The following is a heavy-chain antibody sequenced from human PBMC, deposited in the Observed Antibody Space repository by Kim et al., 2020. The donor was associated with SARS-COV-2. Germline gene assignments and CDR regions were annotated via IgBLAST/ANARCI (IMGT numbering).Heavy chain of an antibody. V-gene: IGHV4-34*01. CDR2: INHSGST. CDR3: ARGYYDFWSGYFSNYYYYGMGV. CDR1: GGSFSGYY. D-gene: IGHD3-3*01. J-gene: IGHJ6*02. Sequence: SETLSLTCAVYGGSFSGYYWSWIRQPPGKGLEWIGEINHSGSTNYNPSLKSRVTISVDTSKNQFSLKLSSVTAADTAVYYCARGYYDFWSGYFSNYYYYGMGVWGQGTTVTVSS.